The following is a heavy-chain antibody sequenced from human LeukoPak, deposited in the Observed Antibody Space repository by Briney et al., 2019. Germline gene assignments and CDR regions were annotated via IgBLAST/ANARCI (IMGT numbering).Heavy chain of an antibody. V-gene: IGHV3-53*01. Sequence: GGSLRLSCTVSGFTVSSNSMSWVRQAPGKGLEWVSVIYSGGSTNYADSVKGRFTISRDNSKNTLYLQMNSLRAEDTAVYYCAKEGGSTFWGQGTLVTVSS. D-gene: IGHD3-16*01. CDR1: GFTVSSNS. J-gene: IGHJ4*02. CDR3: AKEGGSTF. CDR2: IYSGGST.